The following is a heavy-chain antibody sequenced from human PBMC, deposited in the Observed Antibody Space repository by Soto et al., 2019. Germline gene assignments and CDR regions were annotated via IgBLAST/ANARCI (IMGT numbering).Heavy chain of an antibody. D-gene: IGHD3-9*01. V-gene: IGHV1-18*01. CDR3: ASDLTGTTVY. CDR1: GYTFTSYG. Sequence: QGQLVQSGAEVKKPGASVKVSCKASGYTFTSYGISWVRQAPGQGLEWMGWISAYNGNTNYAQKHQGKVTMTTDTSTSTAYMELRSLRTDDTAVYSCASDLTGTTVYWGQGTLVTVSS. CDR2: ISAYNGNT. J-gene: IGHJ4*02.